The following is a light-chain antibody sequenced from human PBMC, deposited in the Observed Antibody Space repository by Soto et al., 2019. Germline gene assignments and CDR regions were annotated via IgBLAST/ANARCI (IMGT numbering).Light chain of an antibody. CDR1: SSDVGGYNY. Sequence: QSALPQPPSASGSPGQSVTISCTGTSSDVGGYNYVSWYQQHPGKAPKLMIYEVSKRPSGVPDRFSGSKSGNTASLTVPGLQAEDEAEYYCTSYAGSNNFVVFGGGTKLTVL. J-gene: IGLJ2*01. V-gene: IGLV2-8*01. CDR2: EVS. CDR3: TSYAGSNNFVV.